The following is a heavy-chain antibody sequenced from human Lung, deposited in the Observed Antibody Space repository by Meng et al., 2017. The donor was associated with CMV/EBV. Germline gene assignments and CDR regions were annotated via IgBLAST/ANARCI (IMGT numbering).Heavy chain of an antibody. CDR2: IRSKAYGGTT. CDR3: TRGHSSGI. CDR1: GFTFGDYA. D-gene: IGHD6-19*01. V-gene: IGHV3-49*04. J-gene: IGHJ4*02. Sequence: GESXKISCTASGFTFGDYAMSWVRQAPGKGLEWVGFIRSKAYGGTTEYAASVKGRFTISRDDSKSIAYLQMNSLKTEDTAVYYCTRGHSSGIWGQGTLVTVSS.